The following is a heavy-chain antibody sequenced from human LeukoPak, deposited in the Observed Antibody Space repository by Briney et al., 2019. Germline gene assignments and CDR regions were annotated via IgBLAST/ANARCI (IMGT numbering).Heavy chain of an antibody. D-gene: IGHD3-22*01. Sequence: SETLSLTCTVSGGSISSYYWSWIRQPPGKGLEWIGYIYYSGSTNYNPSLKSRVTISVDTSKNQFSLKLSSVTAADTAVYYCARDRGYYDSSGYYYVYGMDVWGQGTTVTVSS. CDR1: GGSISSYY. J-gene: IGHJ6*02. CDR3: ARDRGYYDSSGYYYVYGMDV. V-gene: IGHV4-59*01. CDR2: IYYSGST.